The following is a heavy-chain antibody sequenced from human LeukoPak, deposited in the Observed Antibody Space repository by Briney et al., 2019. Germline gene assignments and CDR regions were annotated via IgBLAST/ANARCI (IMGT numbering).Heavy chain of an antibody. J-gene: IGHJ6*02. CDR1: GYTFTSYG. V-gene: IGHV1-18*01. D-gene: IGHD6-19*01. CDR2: ISAYNGNT. Sequence: ALVKVSCKASGYTFTSYGISWVRQTPGQGLEWMGWISAYNGNTNYAQKLQGRVTMTTDTSTSTAYMELRSLRPDDTAVYYCARRYSSGWYVGYYYYGMDVWGQGTTVTVSS. CDR3: ARRYSSGWYVGYYYYGMDV.